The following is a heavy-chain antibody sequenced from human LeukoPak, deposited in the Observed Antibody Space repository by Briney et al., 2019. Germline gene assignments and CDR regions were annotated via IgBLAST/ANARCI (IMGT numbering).Heavy chain of an antibody. D-gene: IGHD3-22*01. CDR2: IWYDGSNK. V-gene: IGHV3-33*01. J-gene: IGHJ4*02. CDR1: GFTFSSYG. CDR3: ATGNYYDSSGLDY. Sequence: GGSLRLSCAASGFTFSSYGMHWVRQAPGKGLERVAVIWYDGSNKYYADSVKGRFTISRDNSKNTLYLQMNSLRAEDTAVYYCATGNYYDSSGLDYWGQGTLVTVSS.